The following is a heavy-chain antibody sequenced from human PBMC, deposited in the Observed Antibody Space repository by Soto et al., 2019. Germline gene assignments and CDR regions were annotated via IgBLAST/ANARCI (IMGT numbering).Heavy chain of an antibody. CDR3: ARRWGATFDY. CDR2: IYYSGST. CDR1: GGSISSYY. V-gene: IGHV4-59*08. Sequence: QVQLQESGPGLVKPSETLSLTCTVSGGSISSYYWSWIRQPPGKGLEWIGYIYYSGSTNYNPSLKSRVTISVDTSKNQFPLKLSSVTAADPAVYYCARRWGATFDYWGQGTLVTVSS. D-gene: IGHD1-26*01. J-gene: IGHJ4*02.